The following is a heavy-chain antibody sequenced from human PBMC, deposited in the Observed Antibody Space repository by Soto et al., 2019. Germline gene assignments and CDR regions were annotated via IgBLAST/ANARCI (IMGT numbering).Heavy chain of an antibody. CDR3: ARDHGHSGYDYDHFDY. Sequence: PGGSLRLSCAASGFTFSDYYMSWIRQAPGKGLEWVSYISSSGSTIYYADSVKGRFTIPRDNAENSLYLQMNSLRAEDTAVYYCARDHGHSGYDYDHFDYWGQGTLVTVSS. CDR2: ISSSGSTI. CDR1: GFTFSDYY. V-gene: IGHV3-11*01. J-gene: IGHJ4*02. D-gene: IGHD5-12*01.